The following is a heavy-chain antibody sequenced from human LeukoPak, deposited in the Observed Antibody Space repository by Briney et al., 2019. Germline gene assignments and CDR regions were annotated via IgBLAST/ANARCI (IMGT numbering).Heavy chain of an antibody. D-gene: IGHD3-16*01. V-gene: IGHV4-34*01. CDR1: GGSFSGYY. J-gene: IGHJ5*02. Sequence: SETLSLTCAVYGGSFSGYYWSWIRQPPGKGLEWIGEINHSGSTNYNPSLKSRVTISVDTSKNQFSLKLSCVTAADTAVYYCARPRHRPRLLSYNWFDPWGQGTLVTVSS. CDR2: INHSGST. CDR3: ARPRHRPRLLSYNWFDP.